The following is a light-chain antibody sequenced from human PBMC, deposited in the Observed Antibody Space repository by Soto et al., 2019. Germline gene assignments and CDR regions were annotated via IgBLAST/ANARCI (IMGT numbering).Light chain of an antibody. CDR3: CSYRSTGILL. V-gene: IGLV2-11*01. J-gene: IGLJ2*01. Sequence: QSALTQPRSVSGSPGQSVTISCTGTSSDVGHYSYVSWYQHHPGKAPKLMIYDVKKRPSGVPDRFSGSKSGNTASLTISGLQAEDEAEYYCCSYRSTGILLFGGGTQLTVL. CDR2: DVK. CDR1: SSDVGHYSY.